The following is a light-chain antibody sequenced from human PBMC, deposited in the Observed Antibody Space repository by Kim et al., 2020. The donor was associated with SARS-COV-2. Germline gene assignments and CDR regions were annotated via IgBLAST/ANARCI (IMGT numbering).Light chain of an antibody. V-gene: IGLV1-47*01. CDR3: AAWNDRLSGWV. J-gene: IGLJ3*02. CDR2: RNN. Sequence: QSVLTQPPSASGTPGQRVTISCSGSSSNIGSNYVYWYQQFPGTAPKLLIYRNNQRPSGVPDRFSGSKSGTSASLAISGLRSEDEAHYYCAAWNDRLSGWVFGGGTQLTVL. CDR1: SSNIGSNY.